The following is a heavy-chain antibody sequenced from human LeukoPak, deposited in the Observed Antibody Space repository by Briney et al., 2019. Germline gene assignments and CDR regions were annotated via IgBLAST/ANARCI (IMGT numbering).Heavy chain of an antibody. Sequence: GGSLRLSCAASVFTFSSYSMNWVRQAPGKGLEWVVHIKQDGSEKNYVDSVKGRFTISRDNAKNSLYLQMNSLRGEDTAVYYCARYVRKPAATNWFDPWGQGTLVTVSS. V-gene: IGHV3-7*01. CDR3: ARYVRKPAATNWFDP. CDR2: IKQDGSEK. CDR1: VFTFSSYS. D-gene: IGHD2-2*01. J-gene: IGHJ5*02.